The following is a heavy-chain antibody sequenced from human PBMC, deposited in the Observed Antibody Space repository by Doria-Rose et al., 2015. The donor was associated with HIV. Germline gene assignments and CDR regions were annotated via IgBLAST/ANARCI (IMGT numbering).Heavy chain of an antibody. D-gene: IGHD6-13*01. CDR1: GVSLSSPGMG. CDR2: IFSDDER. CDR3: ARIKSSRWYHKYYFDC. Sequence: SGPVLVKPTETLTLTCTVSGVSLSSPGMGVSWIRQPPGKALEWLANIFSDDERSYKTSLKSRLTISRSTSKSQVVLTMTDMGPVDTATYYCARIKSSRWYHKYYFDCWGQGTLVIVSA. J-gene: IGHJ4*02. V-gene: IGHV2-26*01.